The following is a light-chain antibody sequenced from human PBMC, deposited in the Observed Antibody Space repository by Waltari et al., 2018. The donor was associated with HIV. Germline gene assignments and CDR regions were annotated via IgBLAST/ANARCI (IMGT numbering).Light chain of an antibody. CDR1: KLGDKY. CDR2: QDS. J-gene: IGLJ2*01. V-gene: IGLV3-1*01. CDR3: QAWDSSTVV. Sequence: SYELTQPPSVSVSPGQTASITSSGDKLGDKYACWYQQKPGQSPVLVIYQDSKRPSGIPDRFSGSNAGNTATLTISGTQTLEEADYYCQAWDSSTVVFGGGTKLTVL.